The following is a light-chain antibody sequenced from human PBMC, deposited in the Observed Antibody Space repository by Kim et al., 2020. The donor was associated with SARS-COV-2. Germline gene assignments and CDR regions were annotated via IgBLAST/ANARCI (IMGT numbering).Light chain of an antibody. CDR1: SGHSSYA. Sequence: QPVLTQSPSASASLGASVKLTCTLSSGHSSYAIAWHQQQPEKGPRYLMKLNSDGSHSKGDGIPDRFSGSSSGAEHYLTISSLQSEDEADYYCQTWGTGLWVFGGGTQLTVL. V-gene: IGLV4-69*01. J-gene: IGLJ3*02. CDR3: QTWGTGLWV. CDR2: LNSDGSH.